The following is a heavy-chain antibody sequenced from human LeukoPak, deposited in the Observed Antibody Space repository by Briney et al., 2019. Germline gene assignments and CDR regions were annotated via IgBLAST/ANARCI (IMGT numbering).Heavy chain of an antibody. Sequence: PGGSLRLSCAASGFTFSSYWMSWVRQAPGKGLEWVANIKQDGSEKYYVDSVKGRFTISRDNAKNSLYLQMNSLRAEDTAVYYCARGGTTVVTLYYFDYWGQGTLVTVSS. D-gene: IGHD4-23*01. CDR2: IKQDGSEK. V-gene: IGHV3-7*01. CDR3: ARGGTTVVTLYYFDY. CDR1: GFTFSSYW. J-gene: IGHJ4*02.